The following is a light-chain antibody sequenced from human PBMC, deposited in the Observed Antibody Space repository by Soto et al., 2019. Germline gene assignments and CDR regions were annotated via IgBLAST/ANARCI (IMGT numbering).Light chain of an antibody. CDR1: QSVSSN. CDR3: QRYNNWPLT. Sequence: EIVMTQSPDTLSVSPGERATLSCRASQSVSSNLAWYQQKPGQAPRLLIYGASTRATGVPARFSGSGSGTEFTLTINSLQSEDFAVYYCQRYNNWPLTFGGGTKVDIK. V-gene: IGKV3-15*01. J-gene: IGKJ4*01. CDR2: GAS.